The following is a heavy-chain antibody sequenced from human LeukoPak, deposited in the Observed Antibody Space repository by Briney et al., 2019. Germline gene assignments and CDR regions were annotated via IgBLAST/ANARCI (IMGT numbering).Heavy chain of an antibody. D-gene: IGHD4-23*01. CDR1: EFIFSSYG. V-gene: IGHV3-23*01. CDR2: ISASGGGT. CDR3: AKEVTPGALLYGPFDY. Sequence: GGSLSLSCAASEFIFSSYGMSWVRQAPGKGLEWVSAISASGGGTYYADSVKGRFTISRDNSRNTLYLQVNSLRAEDTAIYYCAKEVTPGALLYGPFDYWGQGTLVTVPS. J-gene: IGHJ4*02.